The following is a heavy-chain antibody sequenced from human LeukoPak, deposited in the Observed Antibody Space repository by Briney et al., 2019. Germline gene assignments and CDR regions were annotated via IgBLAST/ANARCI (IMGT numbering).Heavy chain of an antibody. CDR1: GYTFTNYD. V-gene: IGHV1-8*01. Sequence: ASVTVSCKASGYTFTNYDINWVRQATGQGLEWMGWMNPKTRNTGYAQNFQGRVTMTRDTSESTAYMELSSLRSEDTAMYYCARGPALHKNWVGGRWFDPWGQGTLVTVSS. CDR2: MNPKTRNT. CDR3: ARGPALHKNWVGGRWFDP. J-gene: IGHJ5*02. D-gene: IGHD3-16*01.